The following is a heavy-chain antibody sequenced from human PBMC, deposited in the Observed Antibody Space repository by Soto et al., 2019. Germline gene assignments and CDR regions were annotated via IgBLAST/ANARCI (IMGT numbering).Heavy chain of an antibody. J-gene: IGHJ3*02. Sequence: SVKVSCKASGGTFSSYAISWVRQAPGQGLEWMGGIIPIFGTANYAQKFQGRVTITADESTSTAYMELSSLRSEDTAVYYCASPYYYDSSGYYHLAFDIWGQGTMVTVSS. V-gene: IGHV1-69*13. D-gene: IGHD3-22*01. CDR3: ASPYYYDSSGYYHLAFDI. CDR1: GGTFSSYA. CDR2: IIPIFGTA.